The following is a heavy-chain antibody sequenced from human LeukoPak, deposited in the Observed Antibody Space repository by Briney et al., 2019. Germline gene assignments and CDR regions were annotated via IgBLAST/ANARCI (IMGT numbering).Heavy chain of an antibody. CDR3: ARGYSSSWYLNWFDP. J-gene: IGHJ5*02. CDR2: IFYSGST. V-gene: IGHV4-39*07. CDR1: GGSISTSSYY. D-gene: IGHD6-13*01. Sequence: KPSETLSLTCTVSGGSISTSSYYWGWVRQPPGKGLEWIGNIFYSGSTYYSPSLKSRVTISLDTSRNQFSLKLNSVTAADTAVYYCARGYSSSWYLNWFDPWGQGTLVTVSS.